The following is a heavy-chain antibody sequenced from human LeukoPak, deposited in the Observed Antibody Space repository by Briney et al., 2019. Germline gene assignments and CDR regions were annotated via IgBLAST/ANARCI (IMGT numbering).Heavy chain of an antibody. V-gene: IGHV4-39*07. D-gene: IGHD6-6*01. CDR2: IYYNGST. J-gene: IGHJ5*02. CDR3: ARTARYSSSSLVYAFDP. CDR1: GVSVSSKSYQ. Sequence: SETLSLTCTVSGVSVSSKSYQWVWIRQPPGKGLEWIGNIYYNGSTYYNPSLESRVTISVHTSENQFSLSMNSVTAADTAVYYCARTARYSSSSLVYAFDPWGQGTLVTVSP.